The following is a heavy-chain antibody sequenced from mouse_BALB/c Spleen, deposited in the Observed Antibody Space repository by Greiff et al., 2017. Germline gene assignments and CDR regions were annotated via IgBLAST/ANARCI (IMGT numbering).Heavy chain of an antibody. CDR3: ASDGYDGSLAY. CDR2: ISSGGST. V-gene: IGHV5-6-5*01. J-gene: IGHJ3*01. D-gene: IGHD2-2*01. CDR1: GFTFSSYA. Sequence: EVKLMESGGGLVKPGGSLKLSCAASGFTFSSYAMSWVRQTPEKRLEWVASISSGGSTYYPDSVKGRFTISRDNARNILYLQMSSLRSEDTAMYYCASDGYDGSLAYWGQGNLVTVSA.